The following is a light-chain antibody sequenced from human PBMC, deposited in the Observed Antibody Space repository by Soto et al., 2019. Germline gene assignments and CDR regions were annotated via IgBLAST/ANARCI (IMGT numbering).Light chain of an antibody. V-gene: IGLV2-14*03. CDR1: SSDIGAYNF. Sequence: QSALTQPASVSGSPGQSITISCTGTSSDIGAYNFVSWYQQHPCKAPKLMLYDVNIRPAGVSNRFSVSKSVNTAPLTISGLPAEDEADYFCTSWTTSTTVIFGGGTKLTVL. J-gene: IGLJ2*01. CDR3: TSWTTSTTVI. CDR2: DVN.